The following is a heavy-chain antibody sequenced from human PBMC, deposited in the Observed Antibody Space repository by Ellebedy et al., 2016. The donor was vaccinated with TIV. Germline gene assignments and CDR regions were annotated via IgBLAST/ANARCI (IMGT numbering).Heavy chain of an antibody. D-gene: IGHD6-13*01. CDR1: GYTFTSYY. CDR3: ARAPGYSRSLSQPTPEYYFDY. Sequence: ASVKVSXXASGYTFTSYYMHWVRQAPGQGLEWMGIINPSGGSTSYAQKFQGRVTMTRDTSTSTVYMELSSLRSEDTAVYYCARAPGYSRSLSQPTPEYYFDYWGQGTLVTVSS. J-gene: IGHJ4*02. CDR2: INPSGGST. V-gene: IGHV1-46*01.